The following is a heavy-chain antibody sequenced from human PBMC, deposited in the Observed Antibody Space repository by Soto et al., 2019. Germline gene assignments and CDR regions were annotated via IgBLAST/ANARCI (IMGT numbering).Heavy chain of an antibody. CDR2: ISYDGSNK. CDR1: GFTFSSYG. V-gene: IGHV3-30*03. CDR3: ATEASRSRHYGMDV. J-gene: IGHJ6*02. D-gene: IGHD6-6*01. Sequence: PGGSRRLSCAASGFTFSSYGMHWVRQAPGKGLERVAVISYDGSNKYYADSVKGRFTISGAHSMSALFLQLHSLRAEYTAVSYCATEASRSRHYGMDVWGQGTTVTVSS.